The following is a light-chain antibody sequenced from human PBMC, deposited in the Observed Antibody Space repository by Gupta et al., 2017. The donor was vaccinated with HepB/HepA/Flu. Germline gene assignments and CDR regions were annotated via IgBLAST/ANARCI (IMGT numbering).Light chain of an antibody. CDR3: SSFRTGSTLVV. CDR1: SSDVGGFNS. V-gene: IGLV2-14*03. J-gene: IGLJ2*01. Sequence: QSALTQPASVSGSPGQSFPITCTGSSSDVGGFNSVSWYQQYPGRAPKLLIYDVSNRPSGVSYRFSGSKSGNTASLTISGLQAEDDADYYCSSFRTGSTLVVFGGGTKVTVL. CDR2: DVS.